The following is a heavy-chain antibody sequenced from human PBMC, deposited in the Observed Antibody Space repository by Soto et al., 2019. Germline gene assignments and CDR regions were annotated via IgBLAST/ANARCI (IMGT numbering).Heavy chain of an antibody. D-gene: IGHD5-12*01. V-gene: IGHV1-69*01. J-gene: IGHJ5*02. CDR1: GGTFSSYA. Sequence: QVQLVQSGAEVKKPGSSVKVSCKASGGTFSSYAISWVRQAPGQGLEWMGGIIPIFGTANYEQKFQGRVTITADESTSKAYMELSSLRSEDTAVYYCARRGYDYWFDPWGQGTLVTVSS. CDR2: IIPIFGTA. CDR3: ARRGYDYWFDP.